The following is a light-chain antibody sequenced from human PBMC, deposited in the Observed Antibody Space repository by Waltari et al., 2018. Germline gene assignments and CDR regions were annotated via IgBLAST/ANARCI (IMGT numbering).Light chain of an antibody. CDR2: DVR. V-gene: IGLV2-14*03. CDR1: SSDIGSYDS. Sequence: QSALTQPASVSGSPGQSLTISCTGTSSDIGSYDSVTRYQQPPGKTPKLIIHDVRRRPSGLSNRFSGSKSGTTASLTISGLQPDDEADYFCSSYAGSNNRVLFGGGTRLTVI. CDR3: SSYAGSNNRVL. J-gene: IGLJ2*01.